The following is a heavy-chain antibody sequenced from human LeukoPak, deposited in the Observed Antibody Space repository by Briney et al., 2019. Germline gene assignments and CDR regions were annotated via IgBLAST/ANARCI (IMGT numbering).Heavy chain of an antibody. Sequence: GASVKVSCKASGYTFTGYYMHWVRQAPGQGLEWMGWINPNSGGTNYAQKFQGRVTMTRDTSISTAYMELSRLRSDDTAVYYCARVGGSSKGGNWFDPWGQGTLVTVSS. V-gene: IGHV1-2*02. J-gene: IGHJ5*02. CDR1: GYTFTGYY. D-gene: IGHD6-6*01. CDR2: INPNSGGT. CDR3: ARVGGSSKGGNWFDP.